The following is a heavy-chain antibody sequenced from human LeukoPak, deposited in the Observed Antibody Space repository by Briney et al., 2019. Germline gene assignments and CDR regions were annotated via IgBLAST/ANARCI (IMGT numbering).Heavy chain of an antibody. CDR2: ISYDGSNK. CDR3: AKPPRYCSGGSCYSVY. Sequence: GGSLRLSCAASGFSFSDYGMHWVRQAPGKGLEWVAVISYDGSNKYYADSVKGRFTISRDNSKNTLYLQMNSLRAEDTAVYYCAKPPRYCSGGSCYSVYWGQGTLVTVSS. J-gene: IGHJ4*02. CDR1: GFSFSDYG. V-gene: IGHV3-30*18. D-gene: IGHD2-15*01.